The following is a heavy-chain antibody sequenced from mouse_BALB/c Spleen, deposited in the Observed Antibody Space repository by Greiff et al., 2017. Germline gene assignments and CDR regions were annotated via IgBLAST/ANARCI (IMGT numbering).Heavy chain of an antibody. CDR2: ISYSGST. J-gene: IGHJ3*01. Sequence: VQLKQSGPGLVKPSQSLSLTCTVTGYSITSDYAWNWIRQFPGNKLEWMGYISYSGSTSYNPSLKSRISITRDTSKNQFFLQLNSVTTEDTATYYCARLYYDYDAWFAYWGQGTLVTVSA. CDR3: ARLYYDYDAWFAY. D-gene: IGHD2-4*01. V-gene: IGHV3-2*02. CDR1: GYSITSDYA.